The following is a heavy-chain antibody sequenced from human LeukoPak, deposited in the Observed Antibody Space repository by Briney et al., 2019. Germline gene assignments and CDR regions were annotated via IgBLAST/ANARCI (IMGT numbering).Heavy chain of an antibody. CDR2: IYTSGST. D-gene: IGHD3-3*01. CDR3: AREAYDFWSGYSRRVYYYGMDV. V-gene: IGHV4-61*02. J-gene: IGHJ6*02. Sequence: SETLSLTCTVSGGSISSGSYYWSWIRQPAGTGLEWIGRIYTSGSTNYNPSLKSRVTISVDTSKNQFSLKLSSVTAADTAVYYCAREAYDFWSGYSRRVYYYGMDVWGQGTTVTVSS. CDR1: GGSISSGSYY.